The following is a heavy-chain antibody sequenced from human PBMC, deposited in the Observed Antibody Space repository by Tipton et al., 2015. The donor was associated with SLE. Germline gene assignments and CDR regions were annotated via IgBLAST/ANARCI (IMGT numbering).Heavy chain of an antibody. CDR1: GGSISGYY. CDR3: ATLHLYSYPSGY. Sequence: TLSLTCTVSGGSISGYYWSWIRQPPGKGLEWIGEINHSGSTNYNPSLKSRVTISVDTSKNQFSLKLSSVTAADTAVYYCATLHLYSYPSGYWGQGTLVTVSS. CDR2: INHSGST. D-gene: IGHD5-18*01. V-gene: IGHV4-34*01. J-gene: IGHJ4*02.